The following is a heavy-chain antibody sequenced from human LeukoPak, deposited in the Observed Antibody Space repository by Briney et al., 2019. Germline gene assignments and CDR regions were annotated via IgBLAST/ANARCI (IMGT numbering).Heavy chain of an antibody. CDR2: INPSGGST. CDR1: GYTFTSYY. CDR3: ARDTVGRAYYGSGFFYYMDV. Sequence: GASVKVSCKASGYTFTSYYMRWVRQAPGQGLEWMGVINPSGGSTSYAEKFQGRVTMTRDMSTSTVYMELSSLRSEDTAVYYCARDTVGRAYYGSGFFYYMDVWGKGTTVTVSS. D-gene: IGHD3-10*01. V-gene: IGHV1-46*01. J-gene: IGHJ6*03.